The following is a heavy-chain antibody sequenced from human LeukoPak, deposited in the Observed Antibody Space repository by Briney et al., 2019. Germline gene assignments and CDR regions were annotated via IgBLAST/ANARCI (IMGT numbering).Heavy chain of an antibody. CDR2: LYSGGNT. CDR3: AKCYGDYVRYLDY. CDR1: GFTVSSNC. Sequence: GGSLRLSCAASGFTVSSNCMSWVRQAPGKGLEWVSVLYSGGNTYYAGSVKGRFTISRDNSKNTLYLQMNSLRAEDTAMYYCAKCYGDYVRYLDYWGQGTLATVSS. D-gene: IGHD4-17*01. V-gene: IGHV3-53*01. J-gene: IGHJ4*02.